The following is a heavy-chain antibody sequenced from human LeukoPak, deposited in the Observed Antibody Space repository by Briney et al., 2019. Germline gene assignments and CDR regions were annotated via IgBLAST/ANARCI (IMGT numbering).Heavy chain of an antibody. CDR1: GFTFSSYA. D-gene: IGHD6-13*01. J-gene: IGHJ4*02. V-gene: IGHV3-23*01. CDR3: AKDPARIAAAGTGYDY. CDR2: ISGSGGST. Sequence: GGSLRLSCAASGFTFSSYAMSWVRQAPGKWLEWVSAISGSGGSTYYADSVKGRFTISRDNSKNTLYLQMNSLRAEDTAVYYCAKDPARIAAAGTGYDYWGQGTLVTVSS.